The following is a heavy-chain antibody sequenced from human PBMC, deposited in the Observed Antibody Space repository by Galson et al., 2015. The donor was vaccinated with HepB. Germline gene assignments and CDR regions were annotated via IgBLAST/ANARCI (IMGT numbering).Heavy chain of an antibody. CDR1: GFNFSAPS. CDR2: ISYGGNKI. D-gene: IGHD1-26*01. CDR3: TRDTVGSFDY. V-gene: IGHV3-30*01. J-gene: IGHJ4*02. Sequence: SLRLSCAASGFNFSAPSMHWVRQVPGKGLEWVSAISYGGNKIFYADSVKGRFTISRDNSKNTLSLQMNSLRVDDTALYYCTRDTVGSFDYWGQGTLVAVSS.